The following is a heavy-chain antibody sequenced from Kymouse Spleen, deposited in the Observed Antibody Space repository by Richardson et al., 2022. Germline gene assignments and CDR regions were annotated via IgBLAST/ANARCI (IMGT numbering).Heavy chain of an antibody. D-gene: IGHD6-19*01. Sequence: QVQLVESGGGVVQPGRSLRLSCAASGFTFSSYGMHWVRQAPGKGLEWVAVIWYDGSNKYYADSVKGRFTISRDNSKNTLYLQMNSLRAEDTAVYYCARSAVAGPFNGMDVWGQGTTVTVSS. CDR2: IWYDGSNK. CDR3: ARSAVAGPFNGMDV. CDR1: GFTFSSYG. J-gene: IGHJ6*02. V-gene: IGHV3-33*01.